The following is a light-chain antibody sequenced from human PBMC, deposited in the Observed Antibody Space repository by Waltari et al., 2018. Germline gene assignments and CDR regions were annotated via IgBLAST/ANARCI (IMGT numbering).Light chain of an antibody. J-gene: IGLJ3*02. Sequence: QSVLTQPPSVSGTPGQRVIIPCSGSDFNIGSDAVNWYQQLPGTAPNLLIYYSNLRPSGVPDRFSGSKSGTSASLAISGLQSEDEADYYCATWDDSLSVAVFGGGTKVTVL. CDR2: YSN. V-gene: IGLV1-44*01. CDR3: ATWDDSLSVAV. CDR1: DFNIGSDA.